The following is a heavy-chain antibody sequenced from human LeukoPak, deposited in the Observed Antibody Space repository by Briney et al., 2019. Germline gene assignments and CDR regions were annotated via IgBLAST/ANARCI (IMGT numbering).Heavy chain of an antibody. V-gene: IGHV1-8*01. CDR3: ARRRGWPNYFDY. D-gene: IGHD6-19*01. CDR2: MNPNSGNT. CDR1: GYTFTNYD. J-gene: IGHJ4*02. Sequence: ASVKVSCKASGYTFTNYDINWVRQATGQGLEWMGWMNPNSGNTGYAQKFQGRVTMTRNTSITTAYMELSSLRSEDTAVYYCARRRGWPNYFDYWGLGTLVTVSS.